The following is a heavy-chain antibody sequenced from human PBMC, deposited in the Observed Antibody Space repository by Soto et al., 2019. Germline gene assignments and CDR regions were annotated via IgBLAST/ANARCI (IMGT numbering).Heavy chain of an antibody. J-gene: IGHJ6*03. V-gene: IGHV4-34*01. CDR2: INHIGST. CDR1: GGSFSGYY. Sequence: SETLSLTCAVYGGSFSGYYGSWVRQPPGKGLEWIGEINHIGSTNYNPSLKSRVTISVDTSKNRFSLKLSSVTAADTAVYYCARGRNYYYYYYMDVWGKGTTVTVSS. CDR3: ARGRNYYYYYYMDV. D-gene: IGHD4-4*01.